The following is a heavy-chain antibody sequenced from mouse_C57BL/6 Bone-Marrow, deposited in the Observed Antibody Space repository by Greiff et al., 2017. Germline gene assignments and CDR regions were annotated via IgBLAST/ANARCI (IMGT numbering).Heavy chain of an antibody. V-gene: IGHV5-4*01. CDR1: GFTFSSYA. Sequence: EVNVVESGGGLVKPGGSLKLSCAASGFTFSSYAMSWVRQTPEKRLEWVATISDGGSYTYYPDNVKGRFTISRDKAKNNLYLQLSHLKSEDTAMYYCARENYSNYIDYWGQGTTLTVSS. CDR3: ARENYSNYIDY. CDR2: ISDGGSYT. D-gene: IGHD2-5*01. J-gene: IGHJ2*01.